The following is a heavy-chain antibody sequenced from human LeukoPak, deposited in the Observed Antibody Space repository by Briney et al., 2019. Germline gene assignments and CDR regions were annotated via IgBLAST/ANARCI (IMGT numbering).Heavy chain of an antibody. Sequence: GRSLRLSCAASGFTFSSYGMHWVRQAPGKGLEWVSAISGSGGSTYYADSVKGRFTISRDNSKNTLYLQMNSLRAEDTAVYYCAKDQYFYGYWGQGTLVTVSS. CDR2: ISGSGGST. CDR3: AKDQYFYGY. J-gene: IGHJ4*02. V-gene: IGHV3-23*01. CDR1: GFTFSSYG.